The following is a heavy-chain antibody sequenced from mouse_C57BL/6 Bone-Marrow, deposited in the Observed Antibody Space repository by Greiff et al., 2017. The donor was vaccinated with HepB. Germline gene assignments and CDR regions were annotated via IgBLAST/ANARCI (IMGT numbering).Heavy chain of an antibody. CDR2: ISSGGDYI. J-gene: IGHJ1*03. D-gene: IGHD2-2*01. Sequence: EVKLVESGEGLVKPGGSLKLSCAASGFTFSSYAMSWVRQTPEKRLEWVAYISSGGDYIYYADTVKGRFTISRDNARTTLYLQMSSLKSEDTAMYYCTREGYGYHYWYFDVWGTGTTVTVSS. CDR3: TREGYGYHYWYFDV. CDR1: GFTFSSYA. V-gene: IGHV5-9-1*02.